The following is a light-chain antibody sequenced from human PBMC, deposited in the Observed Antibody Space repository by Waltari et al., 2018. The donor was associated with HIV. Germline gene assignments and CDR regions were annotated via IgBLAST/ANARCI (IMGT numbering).Light chain of an antibody. CDR1: SSDIGAYNY. V-gene: IGLV2-14*01. J-gene: IGLJ2*01. Sequence: SALTQPASVSGSPGQSITISCTGTSSDIGAYNYVSWYQQHPAKAPKLMIYEVSNRPSGVSNRFSGSKSGNTASLTISGLQAEDEADYYCSSYTGSSTPVVFAGGTKLTVL. CDR2: EVS. CDR3: SSYTGSSTPVV.